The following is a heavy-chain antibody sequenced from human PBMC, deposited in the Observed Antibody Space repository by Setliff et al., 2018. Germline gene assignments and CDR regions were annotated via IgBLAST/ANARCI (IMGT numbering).Heavy chain of an antibody. CDR1: GGTFSDYH. Sequence: ASETLSLTCAAYGGTFSDYHWTWIRQSPEKGLEWIGEINHRGSTNYNPSLKSRVTISVDTSKNQFSLNLSSVTAADTAVYYCARGRNVAARLLDSWGQGARVTVSS. D-gene: IGHD6-6*01. CDR3: ARGRNVAARLLDS. J-gene: IGHJ4*02. CDR2: INHRGST. V-gene: IGHV4-34*08.